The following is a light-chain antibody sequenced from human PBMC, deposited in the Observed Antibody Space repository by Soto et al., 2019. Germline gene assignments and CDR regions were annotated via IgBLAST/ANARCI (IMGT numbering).Light chain of an antibody. CDR1: ESVSNY. CDR3: QQRSKCPWT. CDR2: DAS. J-gene: IGKJ1*01. Sequence: EIVLTQSPGTLSLSPGEGATLSCRASESVSNYFAWYQQKPGQAPRLLIYDASKRATGIPARFSGSGSGTDCTLTISSLEPEDFGIYYGQQRSKCPWTFGQGTKVEIK. V-gene: IGKV3-11*01.